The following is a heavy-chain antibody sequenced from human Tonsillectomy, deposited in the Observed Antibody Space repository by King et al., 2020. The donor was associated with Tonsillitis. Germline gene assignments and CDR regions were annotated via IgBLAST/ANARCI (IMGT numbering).Heavy chain of an antibody. CDR3: RRRDSSGYFYP. D-gene: IGHD3-22*01. Sequence: VQLVESGGGLVQPGGSLKLSCAASGFTFSGSAMHWVRQASGKGLEWVSRIRSKANSYATAYAASVKGRFTISRDDSKNTAYLQMNSLKTEDTAVYYCRRRDSSGYFYPWGQGTLVTVPS. CDR2: IRSKANSYAT. V-gene: IGHV3-73*01. J-gene: IGHJ5*02. CDR1: GFTFSGSA.